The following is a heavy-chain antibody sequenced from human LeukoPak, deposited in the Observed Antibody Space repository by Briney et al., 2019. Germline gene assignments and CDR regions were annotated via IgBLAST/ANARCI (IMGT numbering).Heavy chain of an antibody. D-gene: IGHD3-22*01. J-gene: IGHJ3*02. V-gene: IGHV4-39*02. CDR3: ARDRDYYDSSGMEDDAFDI. CDR2: IYYSGST. CDR1: GGSISSSSYY. Sequence: SETLSLTCTVSGGSISSSSYYWGWIRQPPGKGLEWIGSIYYSGSTYYNPPLKSRVTISVDTSKNQFSLKLSSVTAADTAVYYCARDRDYYDSSGMEDDAFDIWGQGTMVTVSS.